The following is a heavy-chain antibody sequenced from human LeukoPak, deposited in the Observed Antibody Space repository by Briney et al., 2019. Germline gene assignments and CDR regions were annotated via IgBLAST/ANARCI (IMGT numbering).Heavy chain of an antibody. J-gene: IGHJ4*02. CDR3: ARRYCSGGSGFYFDY. CDR1: GYTFTSYY. V-gene: IGHV1-46*01. D-gene: IGHD2-15*01. Sequence: ASVKVSCKASGYTFTSYYMHWVRQTPGQGLEWMGIINPSGGSTSYAQKFQGRVTMTRDTSTSTVYMELSSLRSEDTAVYYCARRYCSGGSGFYFDYWGQGTLVTVSS. CDR2: INPSGGST.